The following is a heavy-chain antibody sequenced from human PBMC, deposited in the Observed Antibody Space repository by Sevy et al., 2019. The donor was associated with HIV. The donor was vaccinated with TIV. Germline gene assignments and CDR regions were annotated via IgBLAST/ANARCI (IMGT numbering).Heavy chain of an antibody. CDR2: IKSKTDGGTT. Sequence: GGSLRLSCAASGFTFSNAWMSWVRQAPGKGLEWVGRIKSKTDGGTTDYASTVKGRFTISRDDSKNTLYLQMNSLKTEYAAVYYCTTLSKGKYGSGSNYYFDYWGQGTLVTVSS. CDR3: TTLSKGKYGSGSNYYFDY. CDR1: GFTFSNAW. D-gene: IGHD3-10*01. J-gene: IGHJ4*02. V-gene: IGHV3-15*01.